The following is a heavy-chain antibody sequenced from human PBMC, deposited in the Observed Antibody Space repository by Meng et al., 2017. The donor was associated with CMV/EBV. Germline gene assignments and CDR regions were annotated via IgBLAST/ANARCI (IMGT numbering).Heavy chain of an antibody. V-gene: IGHV4-4*07. CDR2: IYTSGST. CDR1: GVSISSYS. Sequence: QGRLPESGPGLVKPPESLSLPWPVAGVSISSYSWGLTRRPAGKGLEWIGRIYTSGSTNYNPYLKSRVTMSVDTSKKQFSLKLSSVTAADTAVYYCARGPEVDYGDYVGLDYWGQGTLVTVSS. D-gene: IGHD4-17*01. CDR3: ARGPEVDYGDYVGLDY. J-gene: IGHJ4*02.